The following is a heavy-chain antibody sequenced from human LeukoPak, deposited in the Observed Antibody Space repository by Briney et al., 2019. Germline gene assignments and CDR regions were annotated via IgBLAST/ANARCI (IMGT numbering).Heavy chain of an antibody. CDR2: ISWNSGTI. J-gene: IGHJ4*02. Sequence: GGSLRLSCAASGFTFDGYAMPWVRQAPGKGLEWVSGISWNSGTIDYADPVKGRITISSANDKNSLYLHMNSLRAEDTAVYYCAKDMGSGYYAVKKYYFDCWGQGTLVTVAS. CDR3: AKDMGSGYYAVKKYYFDC. V-gene: IGHV3-9*01. D-gene: IGHD3-22*01. CDR1: GFTFDGYA.